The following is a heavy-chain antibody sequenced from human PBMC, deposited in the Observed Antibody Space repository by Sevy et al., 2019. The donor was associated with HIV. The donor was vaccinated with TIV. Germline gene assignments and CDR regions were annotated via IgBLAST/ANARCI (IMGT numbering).Heavy chain of an antibody. CDR2: ISYNGNNK. V-gene: IGHV3-30*04. Sequence: GGSLRLSCAGSGFTFSFYAMHWVRQAPGKGLEWVAVISYNGNNKKYADSVKGRFTISRDNSKSTLYLQMNSLSAEDTAVYYCAKDRKVLLVVYAIPFDALDIWGQGTMVTVSS. D-gene: IGHD2-8*02. CDR1: GFTFSFYA. J-gene: IGHJ3*02. CDR3: AKDRKVLLVVYAIPFDALDI.